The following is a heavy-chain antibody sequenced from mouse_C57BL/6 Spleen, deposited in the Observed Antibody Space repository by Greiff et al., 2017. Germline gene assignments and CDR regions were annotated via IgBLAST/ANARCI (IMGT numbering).Heavy chain of an antibody. CDR2: IDPENGDT. V-gene: IGHV14-4*01. Sequence: EVQLQQSGAELVRPGASVKLSCTASGFNIKDDYMHWVKQRPEQGLEWIGWIDPENGDTEYASKFQGKATITADTSSNTSYLQLSSLTSEDTAVYYCTTGGNYDWGQGTTLTVSS. J-gene: IGHJ2*01. CDR1: GFNIKDDY. CDR3: TTGGNYD. D-gene: IGHD2-1*01.